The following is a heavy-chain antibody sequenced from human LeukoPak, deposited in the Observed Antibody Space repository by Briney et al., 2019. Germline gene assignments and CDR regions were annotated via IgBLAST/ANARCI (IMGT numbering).Heavy chain of an antibody. Sequence: GGSLRLSCAASGFTFDDYAMHWVRQASGKGLEWVSGISWSSGSIGYADSVKGRFTISRDNAKNSLYLQMNSLRAEDTALYYCAKDNQWLGLDYWGQGTLVTVSS. CDR1: GFTFDDYA. D-gene: IGHD6-19*01. V-gene: IGHV3-9*01. J-gene: IGHJ4*02. CDR2: ISWSSGSI. CDR3: AKDNQWLGLDY.